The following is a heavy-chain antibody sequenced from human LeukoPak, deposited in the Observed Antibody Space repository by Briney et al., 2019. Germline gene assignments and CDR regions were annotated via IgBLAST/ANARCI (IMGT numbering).Heavy chain of an antibody. CDR2: IIPIFGTA. D-gene: IGHD6-13*01. CDR1: GGTFSSYA. J-gene: IGHJ4*02. V-gene: IGHV1-69*13. Sequence: SVKVSCKASGGTFSSYAISWVREAPGQGLEWMGGIIPIFGTANYAQKFQGRVTITADESTSTAYMELSSLRSEDTAVYYCARVRHSSSWEYYFDYWGQGTLVTVSS. CDR3: ARVRHSSSWEYYFDY.